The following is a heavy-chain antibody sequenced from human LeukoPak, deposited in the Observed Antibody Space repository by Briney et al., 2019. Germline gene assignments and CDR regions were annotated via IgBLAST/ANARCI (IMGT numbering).Heavy chain of an antibody. CDR3: ARTPTPVTTDWFDP. V-gene: IGHV1-2*04. D-gene: IGHD4-17*01. J-gene: IGHJ5*02. CDR2: INPNSGGT. CDR1: GYTFTGYY. Sequence: GASVKVSSKGSGYTFTGYYMHWVRQAPGQGLEWMGWINPNSGGTNYAQKFQGWVTMTRDTSISTAYMELRSLRSDDTAVYYCARTPTPVTTDWFDPWGQGTLVTVSS.